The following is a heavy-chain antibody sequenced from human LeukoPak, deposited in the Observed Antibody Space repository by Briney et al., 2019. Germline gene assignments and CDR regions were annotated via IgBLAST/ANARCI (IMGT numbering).Heavy chain of an antibody. Sequence: PGGSLRLSCAASGFTFSTYWMSWVRQAPGKGLEWVANIKQDGSEKYYVDSVKGRFTISRDNSKNTLYLQMNSLRSEDTAVYYCAKDYARAFDIWGQGTMVTVSS. D-gene: IGHD3-16*01. CDR2: IKQDGSEK. J-gene: IGHJ3*02. V-gene: IGHV3-7*01. CDR3: AKDYARAFDI. CDR1: GFTFSTYW.